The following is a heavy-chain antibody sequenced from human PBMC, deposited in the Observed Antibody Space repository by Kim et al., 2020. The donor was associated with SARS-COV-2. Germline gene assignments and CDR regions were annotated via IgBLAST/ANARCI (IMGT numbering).Heavy chain of an antibody. CDR3: ARALAANTAFDI. V-gene: IGHV6-1*01. J-gene: IGHJ3*02. CDR1: GDSVSSSIAT. CDR2: TYYRSKWYN. Sequence: SQTLSLTCAISGDSVSSSIATWNWIRQSPSRGLEWLGRTYYRSKWYNDYAVSVKSRISINPDTSKNQFSLQLNSVTPEDTAVYSCARALAANTAFDIWCQGTMVTVSS. D-gene: IGHD2-8*01.